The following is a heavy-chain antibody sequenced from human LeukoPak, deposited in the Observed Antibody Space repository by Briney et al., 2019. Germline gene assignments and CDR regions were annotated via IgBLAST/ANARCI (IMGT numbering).Heavy chain of an antibody. D-gene: IGHD1-26*01. Sequence: GASVKVSCKASGYTFTRYYLHWVRQAPGQGLEWMGIINPSGGSTRYAQKFQGRVTMTRDTSTSTVYMELKSLRSEDTAVYYCARGWELPTSLFDYWGQGTLVTVSS. V-gene: IGHV1-46*01. CDR3: ARGWELPTSLFDY. CDR1: GYTFTRYY. J-gene: IGHJ4*02. CDR2: INPSGGST.